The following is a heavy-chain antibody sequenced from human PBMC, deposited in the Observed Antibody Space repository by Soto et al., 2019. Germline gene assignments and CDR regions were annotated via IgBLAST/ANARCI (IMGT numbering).Heavy chain of an antibody. CDR1: GGTFSRYA. Sequence: SVKVSCKASGGTFSRYAISWVRQAPGQGLEWMGGIIPIFGTANYAQKFQGRVTITADESTSTAYMELSSLRSEDTAVYYCASSRMRIFDYFDHWGQGTLVTVSS. CDR3: ASSRMRIFDYFDH. CDR2: IIPIFGTA. V-gene: IGHV1-69*13. J-gene: IGHJ4*02. D-gene: IGHD3-3*02.